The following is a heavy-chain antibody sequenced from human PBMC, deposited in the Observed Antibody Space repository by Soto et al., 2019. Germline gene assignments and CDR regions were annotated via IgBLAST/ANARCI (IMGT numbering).Heavy chain of an antibody. J-gene: IGHJ3*01. Sequence: PGESLKISCKGSGYSFTSYWIGWVRQMPGKGLEWMGIIYPGDSDTRYSPSFQGQVTISADKSISTAYLQWSSLKASDTAMYYCARQLVVVVAATRTDAFDVWGQGTMVTVSS. D-gene: IGHD2-15*01. CDR3: ARQLVVVVAATRTDAFDV. CDR1: GYSFTSYW. V-gene: IGHV5-51*01. CDR2: IYPGDSDT.